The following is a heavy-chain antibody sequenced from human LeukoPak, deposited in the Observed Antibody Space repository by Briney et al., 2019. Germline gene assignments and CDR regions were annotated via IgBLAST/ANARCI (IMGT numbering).Heavy chain of an antibody. J-gene: IGHJ4*02. CDR3: VILGVRGEGIDY. V-gene: IGHV3-21*06. Sequence: PGGSLRLSCAASGFTFSSYSMNWVRQAPGKGPEWVSSISSNSSDIKYGDSVKGRFTISRDNAENSLFLQMNSLRVEDTAMYYCVILGVRGEGIDYWGQGTLVTVSS. CDR2: ISSNSSDI. CDR1: GFTFSSYS. D-gene: IGHD3-3*01.